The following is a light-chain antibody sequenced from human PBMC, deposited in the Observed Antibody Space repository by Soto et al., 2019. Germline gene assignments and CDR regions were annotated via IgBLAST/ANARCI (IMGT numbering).Light chain of an antibody. CDR2: DVS. CDR1: QRVRSSF. V-gene: IGKV3-20*01. CDR3: QQDENSVMYT. J-gene: IGKJ2*01. Sequence: EIVLTQSPGTLSLSPGERATLSCRASQRVRSSFFAWYQQKPGQAPRLLSYDVSVRATGIPDRLSGSGSGTDFTLTINRLEPEDFAVYYGQQDENSVMYTVGQGTKLEIK.